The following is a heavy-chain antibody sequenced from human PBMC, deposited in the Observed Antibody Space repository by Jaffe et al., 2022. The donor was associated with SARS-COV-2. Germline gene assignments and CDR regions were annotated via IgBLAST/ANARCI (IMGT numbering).Heavy chain of an antibody. Sequence: QVQLVESGGGVVQPGRSLRLSCAASGFTFSSYGMHWVRQAPGKGLEWVVVISYDGSNKYYADSVKGRFTISRDNSKNTLYLQMNSLRAEDTAVYYCAKASATYIVGATTFDYWGQGTLVTVSS. D-gene: IGHD1-26*01. CDR1: GFTFSSYG. CDR2: ISYDGSNK. J-gene: IGHJ4*02. V-gene: IGHV3-30*18. CDR3: AKASATYIVGATTFDY.